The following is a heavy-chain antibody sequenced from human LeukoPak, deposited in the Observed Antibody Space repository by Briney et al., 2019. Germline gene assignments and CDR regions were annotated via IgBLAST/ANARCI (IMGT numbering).Heavy chain of an antibody. CDR1: GFTFSDYY. J-gene: IGHJ1*01. Sequence: GGSLRLSCAASGFTFSDYYMNWVRQAPGKGLEWLSYISSSPIYTNYADSVKGRFTISRDNSKNTLYLQMNSLRAEDTAVYYCAKAQYYDILTGYYGYFQHWGQGALVTVSS. D-gene: IGHD3-9*01. CDR3: AKAQYYDILTGYYGYFQH. V-gene: IGHV3-11*05. CDR2: ISSSPIYT.